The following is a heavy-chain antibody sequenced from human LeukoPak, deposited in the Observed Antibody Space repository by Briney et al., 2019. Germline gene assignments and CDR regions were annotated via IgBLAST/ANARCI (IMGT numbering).Heavy chain of an antibody. D-gene: IGHD1-26*01. J-gene: IGHJ4*02. V-gene: IGHV4-61*02. CDR2: IYTSGST. CDR1: GGSISSGSYY. Sequence: SETLSLTCTVSGGSISSGSYYWSWIRQPAGKGLEWIGRIYTSGSTNYNPSLKSRVTISVDTSKNQFSLKLSSVTAADTAVYYCAKDLVGATFLYFDYWGQGTLVTVSS. CDR3: AKDLVGATFLYFDY.